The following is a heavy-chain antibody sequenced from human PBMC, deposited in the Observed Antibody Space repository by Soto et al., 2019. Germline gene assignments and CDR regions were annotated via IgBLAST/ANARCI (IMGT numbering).Heavy chain of an antibody. CDR3: AYRQEYRGSWDSGWFDP. D-gene: IGHD6-6*01. CDR1: GFSLSTSGVG. Sequence: QITLKESGPTLVEPTQTLTLTCAFSGFSLSTSGVGVGWIRQPPGKALEWLAFMYWDDDKRYSPSLKTRLTVIKDTSINQVVLSMTNMDPVDTATYYGAYRQEYRGSWDSGWFDPWGQGTLVTVSS. CDR2: MYWDDDK. J-gene: IGHJ5*02. V-gene: IGHV2-5*02.